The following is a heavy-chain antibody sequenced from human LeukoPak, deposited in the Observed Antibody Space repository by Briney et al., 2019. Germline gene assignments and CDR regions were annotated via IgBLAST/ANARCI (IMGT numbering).Heavy chain of an antibody. V-gene: IGHV4-59*01. CDR3: ARDQTPGRWPTMGD. D-gene: IGHD3-16*01. Sequence: TTSETLSLTCTVSGGSISSYYWSWIRQPPGKGLEWIGYIYYSGSTNYNPSLKSRVTISVDTSKNQFSLKLSSVTAADTAVYYCARDQTPGRWPTMGDWGQGTLVTVSS. CDR1: GGSISSYY. J-gene: IGHJ4*02. CDR2: IYYSGST.